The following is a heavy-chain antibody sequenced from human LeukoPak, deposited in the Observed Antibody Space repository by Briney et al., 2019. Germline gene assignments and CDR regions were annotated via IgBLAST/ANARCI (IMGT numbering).Heavy chain of an antibody. CDR1: GGTFSTYA. V-gene: IGHV1-69*05. D-gene: IGHD1-26*01. J-gene: IGHJ3*02. CDR3: ARALWELPALDI. Sequence: SVKVSCKASGGTFSTYAISWVRQAPGQGLEWMGGIIPMFGTANYAHKLQGRVTMTTDTSTSTAYMELRSLRSDDTAVYYCARALWELPALDIWGQGTMVTVSS. CDR2: IIPMFGTA.